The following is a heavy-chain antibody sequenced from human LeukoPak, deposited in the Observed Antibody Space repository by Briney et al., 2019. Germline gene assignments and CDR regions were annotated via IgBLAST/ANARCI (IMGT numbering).Heavy chain of an antibody. J-gene: IGHJ5*02. D-gene: IGHD3-16*01. Sequence: ASVKVSCKASGYTFTSYGISWVRQAPGQGLEWMGWISAYNGNTNYAQKLQGRVTMTTDTSTSTAYMELRSLRSDDTAVYYCARGGGKNALIGPEVMTSNWFDPWGQGTLVTVSS. CDR3: ARGGGKNALIGPEVMTSNWFDP. CDR2: ISAYNGNT. V-gene: IGHV1-18*01. CDR1: GYTFTSYG.